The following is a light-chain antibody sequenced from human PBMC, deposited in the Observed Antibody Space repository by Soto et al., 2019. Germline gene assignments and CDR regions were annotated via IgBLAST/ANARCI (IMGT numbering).Light chain of an antibody. CDR1: QSISSW. Sequence: DIQMTQSPSTLSASVGDRVTITFRASQSISSWLAWYQQKPGKASKLLIYKASSLESGVPSRFSGSGSGTEFTLTISSLQPDDFATYYCQQYNSYSGTFGQGTKVEIK. V-gene: IGKV1-5*03. J-gene: IGKJ1*01. CDR3: QQYNSYSGT. CDR2: KAS.